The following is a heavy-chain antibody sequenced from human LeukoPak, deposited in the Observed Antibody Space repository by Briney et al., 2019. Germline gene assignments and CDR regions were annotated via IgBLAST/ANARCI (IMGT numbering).Heavy chain of an antibody. J-gene: IGHJ4*02. D-gene: IGHD6-13*01. V-gene: IGHV1-69*13. CDR3: ARVDSSSWYAQTDY. Sequence: ASVKVSCKASGGTFSSYAISWVRQAPGQGLEWMGGIIPIFGTANYAQKFQGRVTITADESTSTAYMELSSLRSDDTAVYYCARVDSSSWYAQTDYWGQGTLVTVSS. CDR2: IIPIFGTA. CDR1: GGTFSSYA.